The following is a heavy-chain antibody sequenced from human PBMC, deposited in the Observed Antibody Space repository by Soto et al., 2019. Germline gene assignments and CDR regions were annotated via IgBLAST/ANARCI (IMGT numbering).Heavy chain of an antibody. CDR1: GGSISSGGYY. CDR2: IYYSGST. CDR3: AIYDSSGSRGFQH. J-gene: IGHJ1*01. Sequence: QVQLQESGPGLVKPSQTLSLTCTVSGGSISSGGYYWSWIRQHPGKGLEWIGYIYYSGSTYYNPSLNRRFXTSVDTSKNQFSLKLSSVTAADTAVYYCAIYDSSGSRGFQHWGQGTLVTVSS. V-gene: IGHV4-31*03. D-gene: IGHD3-22*01.